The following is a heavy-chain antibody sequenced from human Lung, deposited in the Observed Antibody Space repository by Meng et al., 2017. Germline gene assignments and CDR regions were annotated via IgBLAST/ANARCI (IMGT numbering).Heavy chain of an antibody. J-gene: IGHJ6*02. D-gene: IGHD6-19*01. CDR3: AREGSSHLHYYYGMDV. V-gene: IGHV1-69*06. Sequence: SSVKVSCKASGGTFSSYAISWVRQAPGQGLDWMGGIIPIFGTANYAQKFQGRVTITADKSTSTAYMELSSLRSEDTAVYYCAREGSSHLHYYYGMDVWGQGTTVTVSS. CDR1: GGTFSSYA. CDR2: IIPIFGTA.